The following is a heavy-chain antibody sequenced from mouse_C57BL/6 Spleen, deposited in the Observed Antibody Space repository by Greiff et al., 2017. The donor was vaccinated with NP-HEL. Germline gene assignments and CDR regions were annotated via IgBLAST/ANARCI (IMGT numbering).Heavy chain of an antibody. V-gene: IGHV5-16*01. Sequence: EVKLMESEGGLVQPGSSMKLSCTASGFTFSDYYMAWVRQVPEKGLEWVANINYDGSSTYYLDSLKSRFIISRDNAKHILYLQMSSLKSEDTATYYCAREGSSSYDAMDYWGQGTSVTVSS. CDR1: GFTFSDYY. CDR2: INYDGSST. D-gene: IGHD1-1*01. J-gene: IGHJ4*01. CDR3: AREGSSSYDAMDY.